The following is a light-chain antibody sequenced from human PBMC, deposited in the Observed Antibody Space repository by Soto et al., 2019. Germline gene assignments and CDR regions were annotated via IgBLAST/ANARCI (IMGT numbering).Light chain of an antibody. V-gene: IGLV2-14*01. CDR3: SSYTSTSTLYV. CDR1: SSDVGGYNY. CDR2: EVT. Sequence: QSVLTQPASVSGSPGQSITISCTGTSSDVGGYNYVSLYPQHPDKAPKLMIYEVTNRPSGVSFRFSGSKSGNQASLTISGLQPEDEADYYCSSYTSTSTLYVFGAGTKLTVL. J-gene: IGLJ1*01.